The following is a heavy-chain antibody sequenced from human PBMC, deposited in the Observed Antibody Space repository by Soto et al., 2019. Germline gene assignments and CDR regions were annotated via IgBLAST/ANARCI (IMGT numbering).Heavy chain of an antibody. CDR3: ARDKPNDYGDYAVDRIHQPPYYYYGMDV. J-gene: IGHJ6*02. V-gene: IGHV4-34*01. CDR2: INHSGST. CDR1: GGSFSGYY. Sequence: SETLSLTCAVYGGSFSGYYWSWIRQPPGKGLEWIGEINHSGSTNYNPSLKSRVTMSVDTSKNQFSLKLSSVTAADTAVYYCARDKPNDYGDYAVDRIHQPPYYYYGMDVWGQGTTVTVSS. D-gene: IGHD4-17*01.